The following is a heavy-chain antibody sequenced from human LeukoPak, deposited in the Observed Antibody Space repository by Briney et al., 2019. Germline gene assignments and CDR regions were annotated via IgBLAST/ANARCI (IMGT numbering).Heavy chain of an antibody. CDR3: ARGRRNWNDGLDY. D-gene: IGHD1-20*01. J-gene: IGHJ4*02. Sequence: GGSLRLSCAASGFTFSSYWMSWVRQAPGKGLEWVANIKQDGSEKYYVDSVKGRFTISRDNAKNSLYLQMNSLRAEDTAVYYCARGRRNWNDGLDYWGQGTLVTVSS. V-gene: IGHV3-7*01. CDR2: IKQDGSEK. CDR1: GFTFSSYW.